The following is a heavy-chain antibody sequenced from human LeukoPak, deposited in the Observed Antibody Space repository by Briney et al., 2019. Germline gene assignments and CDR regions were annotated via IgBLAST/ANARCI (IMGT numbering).Heavy chain of an antibody. CDR3: ARDALTSAGNGIRYYYYYMDV. J-gene: IGHJ6*03. D-gene: IGHD6-13*01. CDR1: GFIFSDYH. Sequence: GGSLRLSCAASGFIFSDYHMSWVRQAPGKGLECVSYISRTGSIQYSDSVRGRFTISRDNAKNSLYLQMNNLRAEDTGLYYCARDALTSAGNGIRYYYYYMDVWGKGTTFSVSS. CDR2: ISRTGSI. V-gene: IGHV3-69-1*01.